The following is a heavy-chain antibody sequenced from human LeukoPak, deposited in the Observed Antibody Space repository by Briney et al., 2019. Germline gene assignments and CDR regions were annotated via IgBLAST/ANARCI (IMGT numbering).Heavy chain of an antibody. Sequence: SETLSLTCTVSGDSFRSFYWSWIRQPPGKGLEWIGYAYYSGSANYNPSLKSRVTISIDTSKNQFSLKLSSVTAADTAVYYCARRFGGYSNFDYWGPGTLVTVSS. J-gene: IGHJ4*02. V-gene: IGHV4-59*08. CDR2: AYYSGSA. D-gene: IGHD5-12*01. CDR1: GDSFRSFY. CDR3: ARRFGGYSNFDY.